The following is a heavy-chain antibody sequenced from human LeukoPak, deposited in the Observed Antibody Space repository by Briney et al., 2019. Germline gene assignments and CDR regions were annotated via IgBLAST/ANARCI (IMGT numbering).Heavy chain of an antibody. Sequence: GGSLRLSCAASGFTFSSYAMSWVRQAPGKGLEWVSAISGSGGSTYYADSVKGRFTISRDNSKNTLYLKMNSLRAEDTAVYYCAKDATYYYDSSGSPGYWGQGTLVTVSS. CDR3: AKDATYYYDSSGSPGY. CDR2: ISGSGGST. J-gene: IGHJ4*02. CDR1: GFTFSSYA. D-gene: IGHD3-22*01. V-gene: IGHV3-23*01.